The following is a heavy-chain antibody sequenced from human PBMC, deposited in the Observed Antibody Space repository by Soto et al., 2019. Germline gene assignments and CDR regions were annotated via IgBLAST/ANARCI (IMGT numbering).Heavy chain of an antibody. CDR1: EFTFSSYV. Sequence: EVQLLESGGALVQPGGSLRLSCAASEFTFSSYVMSWVRQAPGKGLEWVSSISGNGVTAYYADSVKGRFTVSRDSSKNKLSLQMNSRRAEDTAVYYCAKDLTDLRSGDAFDIWGQGTMVTVSS. J-gene: IGHJ3*02. V-gene: IGHV3-23*01. CDR2: ISGNGVTA. CDR3: AKDLTDLRSGDAFDI. D-gene: IGHD3-3*01.